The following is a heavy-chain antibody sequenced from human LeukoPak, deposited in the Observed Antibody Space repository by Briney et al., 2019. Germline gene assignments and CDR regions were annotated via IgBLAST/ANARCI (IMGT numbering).Heavy chain of an antibody. CDR2: INHSWGI. J-gene: IGHJ4*02. Sequence: PSETLSLTCDVSGSSITSNYFWGWIRQPPGKGLEWIATINHSWGIYFNPSLKSRVSISLDASKNQFSLKLTSLTAADTAIYYCARNVTAGFFDYWGQGILVTVSS. V-gene: IGHV4-38-2*01. D-gene: IGHD1-1*01. CDR3: ARNVTAGFFDY. CDR1: GSSITSNYF.